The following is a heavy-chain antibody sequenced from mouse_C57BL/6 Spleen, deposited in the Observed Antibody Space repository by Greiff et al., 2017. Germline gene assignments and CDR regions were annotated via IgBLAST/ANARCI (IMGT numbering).Heavy chain of an antibody. Sequence: EVKLQESVAELVRPGASVKLSCTASGFNIKNTYMHWVKQRPEQGLGWIGRIDPANGNTKYAPKFQGKATITADTSSHTAYLQLSSVTSAETAILYCARSDRNAMDYWGQGTSVTVSS. CDR2: IDPANGNT. J-gene: IGHJ4*01. V-gene: IGHV14-3*01. CDR3: ARSDRNAMDY. CDR1: GFNIKNTY.